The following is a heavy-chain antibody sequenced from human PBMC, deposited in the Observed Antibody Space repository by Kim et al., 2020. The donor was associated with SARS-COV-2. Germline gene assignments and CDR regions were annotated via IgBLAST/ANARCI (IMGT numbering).Heavy chain of an antibody. CDR2: ISGSGGST. D-gene: IGHD3-16*02. Sequence: GGSLRLSCAASGFTFSSYAMSWVRQAPGKGLEWVSAISGSGGSTYYADSVKGRFTISRDNSKNTLYLQMNSLRAEDTAVYYCAKAITFGGVIVFPPIGAFDIWGQGTMVTVSS. V-gene: IGHV3-23*01. J-gene: IGHJ3*02. CDR1: GFTFSSYA. CDR3: AKAITFGGVIVFPPIGAFDI.